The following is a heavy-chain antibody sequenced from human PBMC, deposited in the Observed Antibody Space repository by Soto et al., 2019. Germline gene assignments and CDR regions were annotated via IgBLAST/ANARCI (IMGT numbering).Heavy chain of an antibody. CDR3: ARASQQLVYYFDS. CDR1: GFTFGSYW. J-gene: IGHJ4*02. Sequence: VQLVESGGGLVQPGGSLRLSCAASGFTFGSYWMSWVRQAPGKGLEWVANIKEEGREKYYVGSVKGRFTISRDNANNLLYLQMISLSPEDTAVYYCARASQQLVYYFDSWGQGTLVTVSS. V-gene: IGHV3-7*01. CDR2: IKEEGREK. D-gene: IGHD6-13*01.